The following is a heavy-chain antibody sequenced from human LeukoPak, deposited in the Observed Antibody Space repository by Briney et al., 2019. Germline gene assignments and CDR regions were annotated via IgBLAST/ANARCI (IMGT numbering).Heavy chain of an antibody. V-gene: IGHV1-24*01. D-gene: IGHD3-16*01. Sequence: ASVKVSCKVSGYTLTELSMHWVRQAPGKGLEWMGGIDPDNGETIYAQKFQGRVTMTEDTSTDTAYMELSSLRSEDTAVYYCATALRLGGLLRAFDIWGQGTMVTVSS. CDR3: ATALRLGGLLRAFDI. J-gene: IGHJ3*02. CDR2: IDPDNGET. CDR1: GYTLTELS.